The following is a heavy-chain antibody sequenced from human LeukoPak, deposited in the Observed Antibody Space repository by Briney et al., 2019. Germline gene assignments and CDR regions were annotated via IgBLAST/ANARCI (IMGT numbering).Heavy chain of an antibody. J-gene: IGHJ5*02. D-gene: IGHD3-22*01. Sequence: SETLSLTCAVSGGSISSGGYSWSWLRQPPGKGLEWIVYIYHSGSTYYNPSLKSRVTISVDRSKNPFSLKLSSVTAADTAVYYCARADNYYDSSGYYSLWFDPWGQGTLVTVSS. V-gene: IGHV4-30-2*01. CDR1: GGSISSGGYS. CDR3: ARADNYYDSSGYYSLWFDP. CDR2: IYHSGST.